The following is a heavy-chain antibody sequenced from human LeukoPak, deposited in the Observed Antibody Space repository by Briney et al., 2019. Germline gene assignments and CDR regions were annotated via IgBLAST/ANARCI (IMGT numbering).Heavy chain of an antibody. Sequence: PGRSLRLSCAASGFTFDDYAVHWVRQAPGKGLEWVSGISWNSGSIGYADSVKGRFTISRDNAKNSLYLQMNSLRAEDTALYYCAKGAYYGDHYYFDYWGQGTLVTVSS. J-gene: IGHJ4*02. CDR1: GFTFDDYA. CDR3: AKGAYYGDHYYFDY. D-gene: IGHD4-17*01. CDR2: ISWNSGSI. V-gene: IGHV3-9*01.